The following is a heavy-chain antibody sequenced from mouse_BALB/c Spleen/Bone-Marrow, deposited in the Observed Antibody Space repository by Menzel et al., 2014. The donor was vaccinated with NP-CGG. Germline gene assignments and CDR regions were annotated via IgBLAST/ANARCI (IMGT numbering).Heavy chain of an antibody. Sequence: EVQRVESGAELVKPGASVKLSCTASGFNIKDTYMHWVKQRPEQGLEWVGRIDPANGNTKYDPKFQGKATITADTSSNTAYLQRSSLASEDTAVYYCARFAYWGQGTLVTVS. V-gene: IGHV14-3*02. CDR1: GFNIKDTY. CDR3: ARFAY. J-gene: IGHJ3*01. CDR2: IDPANGNT.